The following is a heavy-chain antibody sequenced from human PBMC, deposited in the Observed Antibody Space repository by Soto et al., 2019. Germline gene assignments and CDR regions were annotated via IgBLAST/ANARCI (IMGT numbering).Heavy chain of an antibody. CDR1: GGSISSGDYY. V-gene: IGHV4-30-4*01. J-gene: IGHJ6*02. CDR3: ARVRRGDPRYGMDV. CDR2: IYYSGST. D-gene: IGHD4-17*01. Sequence: QVQLQASGPGLVKPSQTLSLTYTVSGGSISSGDYYWSWIRQPPGKGLEWIGYIYYSGSTYYNPSLKSRVTISVDTSKNQFSLKLSSVTAADTAVYYCARVRRGDPRYGMDVWGQGTTVTVSS.